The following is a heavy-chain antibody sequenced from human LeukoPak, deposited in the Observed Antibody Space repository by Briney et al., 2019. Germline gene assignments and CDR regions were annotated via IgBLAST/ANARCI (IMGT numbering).Heavy chain of an antibody. CDR1: GGTFSSYA. V-gene: IGHV1-69*05. J-gene: IGHJ3*02. Sequence: SVKVSCKASGGTFSSYAISWVRQAPGQGLEWMGRIIPIFGTANHAQKFQGRVTITTDESTSTAYMELSSLRSEDTAVYYCARDHLPLAYYDRLDAFDIWGQGTMVTVSS. CDR3: ARDHLPLAYYDRLDAFDI. D-gene: IGHD3-22*01. CDR2: IIPIFGTA.